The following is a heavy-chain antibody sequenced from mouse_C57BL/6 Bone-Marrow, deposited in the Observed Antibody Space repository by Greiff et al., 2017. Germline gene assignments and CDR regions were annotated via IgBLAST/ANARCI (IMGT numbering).Heavy chain of an antibody. CDR3: AFYSNYVGFAY. CDR2: ISYDGSN. V-gene: IGHV3-6*01. D-gene: IGHD2-5*01. CDR1: GYSITSGYY. J-gene: IGHJ3*01. Sequence: ESGPGLVKPSQSLSLTCSVTGYSITSGYYWNWIRQFPGNKLEWMGYISYDGSNNYNPSLKNRISMTRDTSKNQLYLKLNSVTTEDTATYDCAFYSNYVGFAYWGQGTLVTVSA.